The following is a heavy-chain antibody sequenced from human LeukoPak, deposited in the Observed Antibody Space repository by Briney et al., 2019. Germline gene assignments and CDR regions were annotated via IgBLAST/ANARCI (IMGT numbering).Heavy chain of an antibody. D-gene: IGHD4-23*01. CDR2: IYYSGST. Sequence: SQTLSLTRTVSGGSISSGDYYWSWIRQPPGKGLEWIGYIYYSGSTYYNPSLKSRVTISVDTSKNQFSLKLSSVTAADTAVYYCVRHDGRSGGTMGALDSWGQGSLVTVSS. V-gene: IGHV4-30-4*01. CDR3: VRHDGRSGGTMGALDS. CDR1: GGSISSGDYY. J-gene: IGHJ4*02.